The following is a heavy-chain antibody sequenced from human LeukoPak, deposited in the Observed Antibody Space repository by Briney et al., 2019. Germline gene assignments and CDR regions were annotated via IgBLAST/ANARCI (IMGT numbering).Heavy chain of an antibody. D-gene: IGHD3-22*01. CDR1: GFTFSDSG. Sequence: GGSLKLSCAASGFTFSDSGMHWVRQAPGKGLEWVDRMRSKTQNYATAYAASVKGRFTISRDDSKNTAFLQMNSLKTEDTAVYYCTNYDDSSDLWGYWGQGTLVTVSS. J-gene: IGHJ4*02. CDR2: MRSKTQNYAT. CDR3: TNYDDSSDLWGY. V-gene: IGHV3-73*01.